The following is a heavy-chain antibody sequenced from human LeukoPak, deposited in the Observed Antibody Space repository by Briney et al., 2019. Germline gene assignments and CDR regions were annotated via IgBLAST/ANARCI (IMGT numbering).Heavy chain of an antibody. D-gene: IGHD5-18*01. V-gene: IGHV4-39*01. CDR1: GVSISSTSYY. CDR3: IGVRQNSFRYVAQGFYYYGIAV. Sequence: SETLSLSCTASGVSISSTSYYWVWIRQPPGKGLEWIGNIYYSGSTYYNPSLKSRVTISVDTSKNQVSLRLSSVTAADTAVYSYIGVRQNSFRYVAQGFYYYGIAVWGQGTTVTVSS. J-gene: IGHJ6*02. CDR2: IYYSGST.